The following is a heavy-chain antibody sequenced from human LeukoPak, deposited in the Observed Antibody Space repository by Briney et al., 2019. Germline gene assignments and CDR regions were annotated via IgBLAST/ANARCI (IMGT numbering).Heavy chain of an antibody. V-gene: IGHV1-69*13. CDR2: IIPIFGTA. Sequence: SVTVSCKASGGTFSSYAISWVRQAPGQGLEWMGGIIPIFGTANYAQKFQGRVTITADESTSTAYMELSSLRSEDTAVYYCARGRQWFGELYFDYWGQGTLVTVSS. J-gene: IGHJ4*02. CDR3: ARGRQWFGELYFDY. D-gene: IGHD3-10*01. CDR1: GGTFSSYA.